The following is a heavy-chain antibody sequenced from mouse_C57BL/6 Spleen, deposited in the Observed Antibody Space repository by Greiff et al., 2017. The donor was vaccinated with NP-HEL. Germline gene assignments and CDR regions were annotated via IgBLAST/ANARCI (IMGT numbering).Heavy chain of an antibody. CDR3: VRRDYYYGTDY. V-gene: IGHV10-1*01. CDR2: IRSKSNNYAT. J-gene: IGHJ4*01. Sequence: EVKLMESGGGLVQPKGSLKLSCAASGFSFNTYAMNWVRQAPGKGLEWVARIRSKSNNYATYYADSVKDRFTISRDDSESMLYLQMNNLKTEDTAMYYCVRRDYYYGTDYWGQGTSVTVSS. CDR1: GFSFNTYA.